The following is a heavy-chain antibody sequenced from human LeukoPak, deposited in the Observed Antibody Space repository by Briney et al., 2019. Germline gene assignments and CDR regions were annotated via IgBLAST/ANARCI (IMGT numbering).Heavy chain of an antibody. V-gene: IGHV3-64*01. D-gene: IGHD3-10*01. CDR1: GFTFSSYA. Sequence: PGGSLRLSCAASGFTFSSYAMHWVRQAPGKGLEYVSAISSNGGSTYYANSVKGRFTISRDNSKNTLYLQVGSLRAEDMAVYYCARESRWLGAAFDIWGQGTMVTVSS. CDR2: ISSNGGST. CDR3: ARESRWLGAAFDI. J-gene: IGHJ3*02.